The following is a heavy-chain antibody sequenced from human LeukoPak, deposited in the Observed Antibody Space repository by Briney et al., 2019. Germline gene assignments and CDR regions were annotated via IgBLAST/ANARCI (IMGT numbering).Heavy chain of an antibody. Sequence: ASVKVSCKASGYTFTSYYKHWVRQAPGQGHEWMGIINPSGGSTSYAQKFQGRVTMTSDTSTSTVYMELSSLRSEDTAVYYCAMGFGEWNNFDYWGQGTLVTVSS. V-gene: IGHV1-46*01. CDR1: GYTFTSYY. CDR3: AMGFGEWNNFDY. D-gene: IGHD3-10*01. J-gene: IGHJ4*02. CDR2: INPSGGST.